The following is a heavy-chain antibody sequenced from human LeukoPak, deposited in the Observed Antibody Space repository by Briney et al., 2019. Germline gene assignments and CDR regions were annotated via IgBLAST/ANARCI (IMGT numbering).Heavy chain of an antibody. J-gene: IGHJ4*02. Sequence: GRTLRLSCAASGFTFSSYGMHWVRQAPGKGLEWVAVIWYDGSNKYYADSVKGRFTISRDNSKNTLYLQMNSLRAEDTAVYYCARALPLAYCGGDCLGYWGQGTLVTVSS. V-gene: IGHV3-33*01. CDR2: IWYDGSNK. CDR3: ARALPLAYCGGDCLGY. D-gene: IGHD2-21*01. CDR1: GFTFSSYG.